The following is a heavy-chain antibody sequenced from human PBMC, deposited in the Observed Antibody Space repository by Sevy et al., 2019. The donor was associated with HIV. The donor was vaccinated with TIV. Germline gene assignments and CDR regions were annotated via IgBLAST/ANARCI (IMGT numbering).Heavy chain of an antibody. CDR3: ARVDCSGGSCYWFDP. Sequence: ASVKVSCKASGYTFTSYGISWVRQAPGQGLEWMGWISAYNGNTNYAQKLQGRVTMTTDTSTSTAYMELGSLRSDDTAVYYCARVDCSGGSCYWFDPWGQGTLVTVSS. J-gene: IGHJ5*02. V-gene: IGHV1-18*01. CDR1: GYTFTSYG. D-gene: IGHD2-15*01. CDR2: ISAYNGNT.